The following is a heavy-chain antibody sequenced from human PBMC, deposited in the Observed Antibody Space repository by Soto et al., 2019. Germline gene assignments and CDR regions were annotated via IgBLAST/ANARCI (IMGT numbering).Heavy chain of an antibody. CDR1: GGSINSGIFC. CDR3: ARGVLN. Sequence: QVQLQESGPGLVKPSQTLSLTCTVSGGSINSGIFCWSWIRQDPGKGLEWMGCIFYSGSTYYNPTLKSRVTISLDMSKNQFSLRLNSVTAADTAVYYCARGVLNWGQGTLVTVSS. D-gene: IGHD2-8*01. CDR2: IFYSGST. J-gene: IGHJ4*02. V-gene: IGHV4-31*03.